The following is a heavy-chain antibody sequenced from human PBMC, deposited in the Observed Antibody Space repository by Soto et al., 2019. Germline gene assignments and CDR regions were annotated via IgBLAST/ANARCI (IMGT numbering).Heavy chain of an antibody. D-gene: IGHD3-10*01. V-gene: IGHV4-30-4*01. CDR1: GGYISSGDYY. CDR2: INYSGST. Sequence: QVQLQASGPGLVKPSQTLSLTCTVSGGYISSGDYYWSWIRQPPGKGLEWTGYINYSGSTYYNPSHKGRVTISEETSKSHSSMKLSSATAAYTAVYYCATDEHRSGSYQSSGGMTVWGRGSTVAV. J-gene: IGHJ6*02. CDR3: ATDEHRSGSYQSSGGMTV.